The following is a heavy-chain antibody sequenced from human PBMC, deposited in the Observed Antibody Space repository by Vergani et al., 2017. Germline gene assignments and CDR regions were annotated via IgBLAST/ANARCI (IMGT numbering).Heavy chain of an antibody. CDR3: ANPCRSGGSCHLIGTYGMDV. D-gene: IGHD2-15*01. J-gene: IGHJ6*02. V-gene: IGHV3-23*01. CDR1: GFTFSSYA. CDR2: ISGSGGST. Sequence: EVQLLESGGGLVQPGGSLRLSCAASGFTFSSYAMSWVRQAPGKGLEWVSAISGSGGSTYYADSVKGRFTISRDNSKNTLYLQMNSLRAEDTAVYYCANPCRSGGSCHLIGTYGMDVWGQGTTVTVSS.